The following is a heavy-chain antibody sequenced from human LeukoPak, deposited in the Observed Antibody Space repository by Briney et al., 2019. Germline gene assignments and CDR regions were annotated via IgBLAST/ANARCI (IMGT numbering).Heavy chain of an antibody. V-gene: IGHV3-30*04. J-gene: IGHJ2*01. CDR3: ASSVRGHCSGGSCYSPAYWYFDL. CDR1: GFTFSSYA. CDR2: ISYDGSNK. Sequence: PGGSLRLSCAASGFTFSSYAMHWVRQAPGKGLEWVAVISYDGSNKYYADSVKGRFTISRDNSKNTLYLQMNSLRAEDTAVYHCASSVRGHCSGGSCYSPAYWYFDLWGRGTLVTVSS. D-gene: IGHD2-15*01.